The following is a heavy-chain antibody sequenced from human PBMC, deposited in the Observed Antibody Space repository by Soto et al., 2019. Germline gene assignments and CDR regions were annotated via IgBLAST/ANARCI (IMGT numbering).Heavy chain of an antibody. CDR2: IYPSDSYT. Sequence: GESLKTFLNGPWYNFTSHWISRGRAMPGKGLEWMGRIYPSDSYTNYGASFQGHVTISADKSISTAYLQWSSLKASDTAMYYCARRGNSYPNYYSAMDFWGQGTMVTVSS. CDR3: ARRGNSYPNYYSAMDF. D-gene: IGHD2-21*01. J-gene: IGHJ6*02. CDR1: WYNFTSHW. V-gene: IGHV5-10-1*01.